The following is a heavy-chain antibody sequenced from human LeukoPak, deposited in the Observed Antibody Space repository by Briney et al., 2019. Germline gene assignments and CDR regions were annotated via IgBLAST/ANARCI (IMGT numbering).Heavy chain of an antibody. CDR2: IYTSGNT. V-gene: IGHV4-61*02. Sequence: PSQTLSLTCAVSGASINSDDYYWSWVRQPAGKGLEGIGRIYTSGNTDDNPSLKSRATISVDTSKNQFSLRLSSVTAADTAVYYCVRQFDYWGQGTLVTVSS. J-gene: IGHJ4*02. CDR3: VRQFDY. CDR1: GASINSDDYY.